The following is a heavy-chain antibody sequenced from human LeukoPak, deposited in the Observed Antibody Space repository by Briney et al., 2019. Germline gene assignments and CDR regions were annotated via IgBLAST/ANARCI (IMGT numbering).Heavy chain of an antibody. CDR2: IYTSGST. CDR1: GGSIGSYY. Sequence: SETLSLTCAVSGGSIGSYYWSWIRQPPGKGLEWIGYIYTSGSTNYNPSLKSRVTISVDTSKNQFSLKLSSVTAADTAVYYCARRRNVFDIWGQGTMVTVSS. CDR3: ARRRNVFDI. J-gene: IGHJ3*02. V-gene: IGHV4-4*09.